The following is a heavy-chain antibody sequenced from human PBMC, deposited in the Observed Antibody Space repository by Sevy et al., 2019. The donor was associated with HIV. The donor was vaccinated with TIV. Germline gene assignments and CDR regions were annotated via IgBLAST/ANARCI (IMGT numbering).Heavy chain of an antibody. Sequence: ASVKVSCKASGGTFSSYAISWVRQAPGQGLEWMGGIIPIFGTANYAQKFQGRVTLTADESTSTAYMELSSLRSEDTAVYYCARGGGIAQHYYYYYMDVWGKGTTVTVSS. D-gene: IGHD6-13*01. CDR2: IIPIFGTA. J-gene: IGHJ6*03. CDR1: GGTFSSYA. CDR3: ARGGGIAQHYYYYYMDV. V-gene: IGHV1-69*13.